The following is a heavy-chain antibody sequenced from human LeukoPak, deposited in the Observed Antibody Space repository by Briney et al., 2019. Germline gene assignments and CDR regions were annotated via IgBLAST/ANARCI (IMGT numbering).Heavy chain of an antibody. CDR2: IKYDGSDK. Sequence: GGSLRLSCAASGFTFSGFWMSWVRQAPTKGLEWVANIKYDGSDKRYVDSVKGRFTISRDNANNALYLQMNSLSAEDTVVYNCVRGGGSFASWGQGTLVTVSS. CDR3: VRGGGSFAS. CDR1: GFTFSGFW. D-gene: IGHD3-16*01. J-gene: IGHJ4*02. V-gene: IGHV3-7*04.